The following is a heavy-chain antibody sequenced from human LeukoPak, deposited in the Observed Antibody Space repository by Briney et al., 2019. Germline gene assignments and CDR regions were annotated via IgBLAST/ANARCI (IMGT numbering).Heavy chain of an antibody. D-gene: IGHD3-10*01. Sequence: GGSLRLSCAASGFTVSSNYMSWVRQAPGKGLEWVSIIYSGGSTYYADSVKGRFTISRDNSKNTLYLQMNSLRAEDTAVYYCVVWFGELSGFDPWGQGTLVTVSS. V-gene: IGHV3-53*01. J-gene: IGHJ5*02. CDR1: GFTVSSNY. CDR2: IYSGGST. CDR3: VVWFGELSGFDP.